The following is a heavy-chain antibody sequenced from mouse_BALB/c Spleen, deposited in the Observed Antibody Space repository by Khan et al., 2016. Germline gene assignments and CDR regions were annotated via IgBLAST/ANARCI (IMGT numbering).Heavy chain of an antibody. CDR1: RFDFRRYW. D-gene: IGHD1-1*01. Sequence: EVKLEESGGGLVQPGGSLKLSCAASRFDFRRYWMSWVRQAPGKGLEWIGEINPDSRTINYSPSLKDKFTISRDNAKSTLYLQMSKVRSEDTALYYCARAGYYGYLAYWGQGTLVSVSA. CDR3: ARAGYYGYLAY. CDR2: INPDSRTI. J-gene: IGHJ3*01. V-gene: IGHV4-1*02.